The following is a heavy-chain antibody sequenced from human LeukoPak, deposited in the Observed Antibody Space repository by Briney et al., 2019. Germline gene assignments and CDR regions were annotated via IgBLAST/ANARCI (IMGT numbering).Heavy chain of an antibody. Sequence: GESLKISCQGSGYSFTSYWISWVRQMPGKGLEWMGRIDPSDSYTNYSPSFQGHVTISADKSISTAYLQWSSLKASDTAMYYCARHRYSSSQDAFDIWGQGTMVTVSS. CDR2: IDPSDSYT. V-gene: IGHV5-10-1*01. CDR3: ARHRYSSSQDAFDI. D-gene: IGHD6-13*01. CDR1: GYSFTSYW. J-gene: IGHJ3*02.